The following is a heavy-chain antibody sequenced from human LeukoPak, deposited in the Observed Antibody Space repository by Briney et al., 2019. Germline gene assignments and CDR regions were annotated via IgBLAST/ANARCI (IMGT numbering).Heavy chain of an antibody. Sequence: ASVKVSCKASGYTFTSYGISWVRQAPGQGLEWMGWISAYNGNTNYAQKLQGRVTMTTDTSTSTAHMELRSLRSDDTAVYYCARGSLWFGELLFDYWGQGTLVTVSS. CDR1: GYTFTSYG. J-gene: IGHJ4*02. CDR2: ISAYNGNT. V-gene: IGHV1-18*01. D-gene: IGHD3-10*01. CDR3: ARGSLWFGELLFDY.